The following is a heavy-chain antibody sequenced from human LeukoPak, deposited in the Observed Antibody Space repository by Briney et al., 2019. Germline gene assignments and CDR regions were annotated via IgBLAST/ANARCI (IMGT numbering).Heavy chain of an antibody. CDR2: INPSGGST. J-gene: IGHJ6*03. D-gene: IGHD4-11*01. CDR3: ARVETTDYYYYYMDV. CDR1: GYTFTSYY. V-gene: IGHV1-46*01. Sequence: GASVKVSCKASGYTFTSYYMHWVRQAPGQGLEWMGIINPSGGSTNYAQKFQGRVTMTRDMSTSTIYMELSSLRSEETAVYYCARVETTDYYYYYMDVWGKGTTVTVSS.